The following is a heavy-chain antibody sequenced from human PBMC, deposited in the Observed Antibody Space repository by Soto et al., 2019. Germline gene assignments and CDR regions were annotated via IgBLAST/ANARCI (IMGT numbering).Heavy chain of an antibody. CDR3: ARDKGMVRGVFSYYYYYGMDV. V-gene: IGHV3-23*01. Sequence: PGGSLRLSCAASGFTFSSYAMSWVRQAPGKGLEWVSAISGSGGSTYYADSVKGRFTISRDNSKNTLYLQMNSLRAEDTAVYYCARDKGMVRGVFSYYYYYGMDVWGQGTSVTVSS. CDR2: ISGSGGST. D-gene: IGHD3-10*01. J-gene: IGHJ6*02. CDR1: GFTFSSYA.